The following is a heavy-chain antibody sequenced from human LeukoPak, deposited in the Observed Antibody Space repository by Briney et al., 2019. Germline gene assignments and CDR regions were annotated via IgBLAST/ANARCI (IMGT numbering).Heavy chain of an antibody. D-gene: IGHD5-12*01. J-gene: IGHJ4*02. V-gene: IGHV1-18*01. CDR3: ARVDPIVATIPGGLDY. Sequence: ASVKVSCKASGYTFTSYGFSWVRQAPGQGLEWMGWISAYNGNTNYAQKLQGRVTMTTDTSTSTAYMELRSLRSDDTAVYYCARVDPIVATIPGGLDYWGQGTLVTVSS. CDR1: GYTFTSYG. CDR2: ISAYNGNT.